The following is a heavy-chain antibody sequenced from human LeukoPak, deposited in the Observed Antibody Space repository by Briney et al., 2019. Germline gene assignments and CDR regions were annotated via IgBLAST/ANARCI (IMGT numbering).Heavy chain of an antibody. J-gene: IGHJ4*02. CDR2: ISSSSSTV. CDR1: GFTFSDYS. D-gene: IGHD3-10*01. CDR3: ARCYYGSGSSTFAY. V-gene: IGHV3-48*04. Sequence: PGGSLRLSCAASGFTFSDYSMNWVRQAPGKGLEWVSYISSSSSTVYYADSVKGRFTISRDNAKNSLYLQMNSLRAEDTAVYYCARCYYGSGSSTFAYWGQGTLVTVSS.